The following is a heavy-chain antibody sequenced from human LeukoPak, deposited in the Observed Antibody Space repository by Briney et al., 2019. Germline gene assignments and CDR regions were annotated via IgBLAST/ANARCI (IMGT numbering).Heavy chain of an antibody. J-gene: IGHJ4*02. V-gene: IGHV5-51*01. D-gene: IGHD5-24*01. CDR3: ASRTKGMATAGFDF. CDR2: IYPGDSDT. CDR1: GYSFTSYW. Sequence: GESLKISCKGSGYSFTSYWSGWVRQMPGKGLEWMGIIYPGDSDTRYSPSFQGQVTISAEKSISTAYLQWSSLKASDTALYYCASRTKGMATAGFDFWGQGTLGTVSS.